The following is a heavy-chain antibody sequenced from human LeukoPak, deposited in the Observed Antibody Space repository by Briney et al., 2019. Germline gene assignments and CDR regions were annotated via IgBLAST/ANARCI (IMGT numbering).Heavy chain of an antibody. CDR3: ARHRMYYYDSSGRGVADAFDI. CDR1: GGSISSSSYY. CDR2: IYYSGST. Sequence: SETLPLTCTVSGGSISSSSYYWGWIRQPPGKGLEWNGSIYYSGSTYYNPSLKSRVTISVDTSKNQFSLKLSSVTAADTAVYYCARHRMYYYDSSGRGVADAFDIWGQGTMVTVSS. V-gene: IGHV4-39*01. D-gene: IGHD3-22*01. J-gene: IGHJ3*02.